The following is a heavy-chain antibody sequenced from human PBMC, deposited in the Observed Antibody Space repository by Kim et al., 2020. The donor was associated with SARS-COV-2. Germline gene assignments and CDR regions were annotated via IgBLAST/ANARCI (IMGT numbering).Heavy chain of an antibody. Sequence: GGSLRLSCAASGFTFSDAAMSWIRQAPGKGLEWISYITSSGSVINYADSVKGRFTFSRDNAKNSLSLQMNSLRAEDTAVYFCVTGQCYYGYWGQGTPV. D-gene: IGHD4-17*01. J-gene: IGHJ4*02. CDR1: GFTFSDAA. CDR2: ITSSGSVI. CDR3: VTGQCYYGY. V-gene: IGHV3-11*01.